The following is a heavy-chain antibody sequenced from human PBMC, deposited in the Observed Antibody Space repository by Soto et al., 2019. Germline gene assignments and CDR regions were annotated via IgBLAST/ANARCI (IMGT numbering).Heavy chain of an antibody. Sequence: QVRLQESGPGLVKPSETLSLTCTVSTDSLRGSYWSWVRQPPGKRPEWIGCIHYTGSIHYNPSLSRRVTISEGSSKTQFSLRLSSVTAADTAVYYCATGVDNDKVGHWGQGTLVTVSS. CDR1: TDSLRGSY. CDR3: ATGVDNDKVGH. CDR2: IHYTGSI. V-gene: IGHV4-59*01. J-gene: IGHJ4*02. D-gene: IGHD2-8*01.